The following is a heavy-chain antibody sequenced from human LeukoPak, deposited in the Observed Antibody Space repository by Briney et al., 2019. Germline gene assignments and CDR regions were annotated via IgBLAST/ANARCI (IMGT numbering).Heavy chain of an antibody. CDR1: AGSITSSLHY. Sequence: SETLSLTCSVSAGSITSSLHYWAWIRQPPGKGLEWIGNIHYTGSTDYNPSLKSRVTISVDASKNQFSLKLTSVTAADTAVYYCARSPAYCTGDCYSDWFDPWGQGTLVTVSS. J-gene: IGHJ5*02. CDR3: ARSPAYCTGDCYSDWFDP. V-gene: IGHV4-39*01. CDR2: IHYTGST. D-gene: IGHD2-21*02.